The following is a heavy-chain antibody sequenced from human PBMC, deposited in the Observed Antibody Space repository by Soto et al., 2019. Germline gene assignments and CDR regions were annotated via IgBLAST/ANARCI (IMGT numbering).Heavy chain of an antibody. D-gene: IGHD6-13*01. CDR3: ARGKEHQLVFGSLSH. CDR2: IIPIFGTA. CDR1: GSTFSSYA. Sequence: GPSVKLSCKAWGSTFSSYATKWVRHAPGQGLEWMGGIIPIFGTANYAQKFQGRVTITADESTSTAYMELSSLRSEDTAVFYCARGKEHQLVFGSLSHWGQGTLVTV. V-gene: IGHV1-69*13. J-gene: IGHJ1*01.